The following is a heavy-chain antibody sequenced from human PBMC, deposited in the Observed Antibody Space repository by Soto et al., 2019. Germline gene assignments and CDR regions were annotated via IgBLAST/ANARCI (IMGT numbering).Heavy chain of an antibody. CDR3: AKGGYDFWGGKKMWYWFDA. D-gene: IGHD3-3*01. CDR2: ISYDGSNK. J-gene: IGHJ5*02. Sequence: GGSLRLSCAASGFTFSSYGMHWVRQAPGKGLEWVAVISYDGSNKYYADSVKGRFTISRDNSKNTLYLQMNSLRDGDTAEDYGAKGGYDFWGGKKMWYWFDAWGQGTLVTVSS. CDR1: GFTFSSYG. V-gene: IGHV3-30*18.